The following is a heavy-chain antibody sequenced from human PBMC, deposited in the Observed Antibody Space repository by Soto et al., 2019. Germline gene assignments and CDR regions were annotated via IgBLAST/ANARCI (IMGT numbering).Heavy chain of an antibody. CDR1: GFSFSISP. J-gene: IGHJ4*02. CDR3: ARDPKTSGGQNWAFNYFDS. V-gene: IGHV3-30-3*01. D-gene: IGHD7-27*01. Sequence: LRLSCAASGFSFSISPMHWVRQAPGKGPEWVALISYDGTNKFYADSVKGRFTISRDNSKSTLYLQVDSLRPEDAAVYYCARDPKTSGGQNWAFNYFDSWGQGTLVTVSS. CDR2: ISYDGTNK.